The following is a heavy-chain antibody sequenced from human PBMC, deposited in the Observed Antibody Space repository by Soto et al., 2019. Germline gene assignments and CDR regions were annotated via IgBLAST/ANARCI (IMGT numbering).Heavy chain of an antibody. CDR2: IYPGDSDT. J-gene: IGHJ6*02. V-gene: IGHV5-51*01. Sequence: PGGSLKISWKGSGYSFTSYWIGWVRQTPGKGLEWMGIIYPGDSDTRYNPSFQGQVTISADKSITTTYLQWSSLKASDTAIYYCAASIFYYGMDVWGQGTTVNVS. CDR1: GYSFTSYW. CDR3: AASIFYYGMDV.